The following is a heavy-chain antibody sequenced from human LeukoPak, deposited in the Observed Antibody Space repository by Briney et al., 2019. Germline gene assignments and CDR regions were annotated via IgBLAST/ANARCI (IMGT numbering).Heavy chain of an antibody. J-gene: IGHJ6*03. V-gene: IGHV1-69*13. Sequence: SVKVSCKASGGTFSSYAISWVQQAPGQGLEWMGGIIPIFGTANYAQKFQGRVTITADESTSTAYMELSSLRSEDTAVYYCARTPTYYYYMDVWGKGTTVTISS. CDR2: IIPIFGTA. CDR3: ARTPTYYYYMDV. CDR1: GGTFSSYA.